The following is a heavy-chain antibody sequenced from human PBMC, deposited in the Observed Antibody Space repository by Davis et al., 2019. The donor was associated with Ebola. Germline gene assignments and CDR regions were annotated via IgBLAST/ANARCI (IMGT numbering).Heavy chain of an antibody. CDR2: TYYTSKWFN. Sequence: HSQTLSLTCAISGDSVSSGSAAWNWIRQSPSRGLEWLGRTYYTSKWFNDYAVTIKSRIIINADTSKNQLSLQLNSVTPEDTAIYYCARVNWGAGKAFDIWGQGSMVTVSS. CDR3: ARVNWGAGKAFDI. D-gene: IGHD7-27*01. J-gene: IGHJ3*02. V-gene: IGHV6-1*01. CDR1: GDSVSSGSAA.